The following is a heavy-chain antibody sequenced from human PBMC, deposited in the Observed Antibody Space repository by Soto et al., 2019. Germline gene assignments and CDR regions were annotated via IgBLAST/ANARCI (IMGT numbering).Heavy chain of an antibody. V-gene: IGHV3-49*03. CDR1: GFTSGDFA. J-gene: IGHJ6*03. D-gene: IGHD2-15*01. Sequence: PGGSLRLSCAASGFTSGDFALSWFRQAPGKGLEWIGFIRNKAYGGTPEYAASVRGRFTISRDDSKSIAYLQINNLETEDTAVYYCTRGGDPYCSGGSCYYYYMDVWGKGTTVTVSS. CDR2: IRNKAYGGTP. CDR3: TRGGDPYCSGGSCYYYYMDV.